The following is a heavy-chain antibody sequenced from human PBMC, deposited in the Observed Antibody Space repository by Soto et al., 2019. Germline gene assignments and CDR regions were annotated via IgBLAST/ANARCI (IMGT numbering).Heavy chain of an antibody. V-gene: IGHV4-34*01. D-gene: IGHD2-15*01. Sequence: QVQLQQWGAGLLKPSETLSLTCAVYGGSFSGYYWSWIRQPPGKGLEWIGEINHSGSTNYNPSLKSRVTVSVEEPKNQFSLKLSSVTAADTAVYYCARLTRAIVVVVAATPNAFDIWGQGTMVTVSS. J-gene: IGHJ3*02. CDR3: ARLTRAIVVVVAATPNAFDI. CDR1: GGSFSGYY. CDR2: INHSGST.